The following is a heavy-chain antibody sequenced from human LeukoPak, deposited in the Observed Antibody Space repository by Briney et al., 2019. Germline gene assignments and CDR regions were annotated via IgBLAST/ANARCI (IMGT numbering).Heavy chain of an antibody. CDR2: INPSGGST. CDR1: GYTFTSYY. D-gene: IGHD6-19*01. V-gene: IGHV1-46*01. CDR3: ARVPPGEQWLVRGNWFDP. Sequence: ASVRVSCKASGYTFTSYYMHWVRQAPGQGLEWMGIINPSGGSTSYAQKFQGRVTMTRDTSISTAYMELSRLRSDDTAVYYCARVPPGEQWLVRGNWFDPWGQGTLVTVSS. J-gene: IGHJ5*02.